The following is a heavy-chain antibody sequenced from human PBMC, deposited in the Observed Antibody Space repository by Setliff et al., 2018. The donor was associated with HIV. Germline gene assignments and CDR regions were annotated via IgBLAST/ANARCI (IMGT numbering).Heavy chain of an antibody. J-gene: IGHJ4*02. CDR2: INAGNGDT. CDR1: GYTFSAYA. CDR3: ARDRIPKRGYTYREPDFDS. D-gene: IGHD3-16*02. V-gene: IGHV1-3*01. Sequence: GASVKVSCKASGYTFSAYAIHWVRQAPGQRLEWMGWINAGNGDTKYSQKFQSRVTIIRDTSASTAYMELSSLRSEDTAVYYCARDRIPKRGYTYREPDFDSWGQGTLVTVSS.